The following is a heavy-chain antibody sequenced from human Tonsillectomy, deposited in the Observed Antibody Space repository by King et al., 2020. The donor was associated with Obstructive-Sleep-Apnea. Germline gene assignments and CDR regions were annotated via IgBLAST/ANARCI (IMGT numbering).Heavy chain of an antibody. CDR1: GFTFSSYG. CDR2: IRHDGSNK. J-gene: IGHJ4*02. Sequence: QLVQSGGGVVQPGGSLRLSCAASGFTFSSYGMHWVRQAPGKGLEWVAFIRHDGSNKYYADSVKGRFTISRDNSKNTLYLQMNSLRAEDTAVYLCAETPRKTMVREDPFDYWGQGIQVTVSS. V-gene: IGHV3-30*02. D-gene: IGHD3-10*01. CDR3: AETPRKTMVREDPFDY.